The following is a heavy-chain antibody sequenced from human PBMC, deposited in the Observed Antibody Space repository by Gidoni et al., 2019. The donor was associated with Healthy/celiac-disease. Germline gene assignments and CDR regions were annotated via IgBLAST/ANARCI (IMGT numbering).Heavy chain of an antibody. CDR1: GYTFTGCY. CDR3: AIIAVAGQYYYYGMDV. Sequence: QVQLVQSGAEVQKPGASVKVSCKAAGYTFTGCYMHWVRPAPGHGLEWMGWFNPNSGGTNYAQKFQGRVTMTRDTSISTAYMELSRLRSDDTAVYYCAIIAVAGQYYYYGMDVWGQGTTVTVSS. CDR2: FNPNSGGT. V-gene: IGHV1-2*02. J-gene: IGHJ6*02. D-gene: IGHD6-19*01.